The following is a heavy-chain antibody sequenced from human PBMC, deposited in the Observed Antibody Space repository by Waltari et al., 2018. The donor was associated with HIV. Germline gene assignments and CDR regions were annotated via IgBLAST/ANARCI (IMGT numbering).Heavy chain of an antibody. J-gene: IGHJ4*02. CDR2: INDRGTA. V-gene: IGHV4-34*02. Sequence: QVHLQQWGAGLLKPSETLSLPCAVYGGSISGYFWIWVRQPPGRGLEWIGEINDRGTANYNPSLKSRVSMSVNTSKNQFSLSLTSVTAADTALYYCARVEMASITYFDFWGQGTLVTVSS. D-gene: IGHD5-12*01. CDR1: GGSISGYF. CDR3: ARVEMASITYFDF.